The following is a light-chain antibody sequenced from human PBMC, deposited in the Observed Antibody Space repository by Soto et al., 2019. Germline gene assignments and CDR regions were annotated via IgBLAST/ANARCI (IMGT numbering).Light chain of an antibody. Sequence: DIQMTQSPSSLSASVGDRVTITCRASQSISNYLNWYQQKPGKAPKVLIYAASSLQGGVPSRFSGSGSGTDFTLTISSLQPEDFATYYCQQSYSTHVTFGPGTKVDI. V-gene: IGKV1-39*01. CDR3: QQSYSTHVT. CDR1: QSISNY. J-gene: IGKJ3*01. CDR2: AAS.